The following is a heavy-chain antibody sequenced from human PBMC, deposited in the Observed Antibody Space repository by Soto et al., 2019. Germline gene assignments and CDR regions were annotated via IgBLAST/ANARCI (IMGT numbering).Heavy chain of an antibody. D-gene: IGHD4-17*01. CDR2: IYYSGST. CDR3: ARLRISTVSTTYYFDY. V-gene: IGHV4-59*01. J-gene: IGHJ4*02. CDR1: GGSISSYY. Sequence: SETLSLTCTVSGGSISSYYWSWIRQPPGKGLEWIGYIYYSGSTNYNPSFKSRVTLSVDMSTNQFSLKLTSVTAADTAVYYCARLRISTVSTTYYFDYWGQGALVTVSS.